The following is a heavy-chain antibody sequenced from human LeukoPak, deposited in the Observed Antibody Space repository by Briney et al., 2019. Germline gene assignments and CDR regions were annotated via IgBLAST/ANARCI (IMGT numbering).Heavy chain of an antibody. CDR3: ARVFPLEDPSAPEHFFYHYMDV. J-gene: IGHJ6*03. D-gene: IGHD6-13*01. CDR2: MNPKSGST. V-gene: IGHV1-8*01. Sequence: GASVKVSCKASGYSFTSYDVTWVRQAAGQGLEWMGWMNPKSGSTGYAQKFQGRVTMTRDTSISAAYMELTSLRSEDTAVYYCARVFPLEDPSAPEHFFYHYMDVWGKGTTVTVAS. CDR1: GYSFTSYD.